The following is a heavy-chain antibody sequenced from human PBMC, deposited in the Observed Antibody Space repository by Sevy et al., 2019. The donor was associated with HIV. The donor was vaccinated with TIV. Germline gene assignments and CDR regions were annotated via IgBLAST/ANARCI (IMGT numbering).Heavy chain of an antibody. J-gene: IGHJ4*02. CDR2: IKADGSDK. CDR3: AHETFGRFES. CDR1: GFTFSANW. V-gene: IGHV3-7*01. Sequence: GGSLRLSCAASGFTFSANWMNWVRQAPGKGLEWVANIKADGSDKHYVDSVEGRFTISRDNAKNLLFLQMNSLRVEDTAVYYCAHETFGRFESWGQGTLVPVSP. D-gene: IGHD3-16*01.